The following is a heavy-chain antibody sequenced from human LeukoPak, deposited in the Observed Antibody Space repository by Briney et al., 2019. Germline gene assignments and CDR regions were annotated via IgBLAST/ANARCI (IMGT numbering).Heavy chain of an antibody. CDR3: ARHSGYYYARDAFDI. CDR1: GGSIHSY. V-gene: IGHV4-4*07. D-gene: IGHD3-22*01. CDR2: IYTSGST. Sequence: SETLSLTCTVSGGSIHSYWSWIRQPAGKGLEWIGRIYTSGSTNYNPSLKSRVTISLDTSKNQFSLKLSSVTAADTAVYYCARHSGYYYARDAFDIWGQGTLVTVSS. J-gene: IGHJ3*02.